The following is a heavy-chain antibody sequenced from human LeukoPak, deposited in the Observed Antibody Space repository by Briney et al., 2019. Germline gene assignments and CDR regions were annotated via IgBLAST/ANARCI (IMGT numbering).Heavy chain of an antibody. J-gene: IGHJ6*03. CDR1: GDSISRYY. V-gene: IGHV4-59*08. D-gene: IGHD3-22*01. Sequence: SQTLSLTCTLSGDSISRYYWTWIRQPPGKGLEWIGYMFYSGTTTYNTSLKSRITISVNTSKNQFSLKLRSVTAADTAVYYCARLPYYYDNSGFRDYHYYMDVWGKGTTVNVFS. CDR3: ARLPYYYDNSGFRDYHYYMDV. CDR2: MFYSGTT.